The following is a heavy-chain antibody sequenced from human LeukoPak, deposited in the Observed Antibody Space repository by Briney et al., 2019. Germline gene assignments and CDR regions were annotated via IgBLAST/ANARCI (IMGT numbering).Heavy chain of an antibody. V-gene: IGHV3-74*01. J-gene: IGHJ3*02. D-gene: IGHD3-3*01. CDR2: IDSDGSST. CDR3: ARGLTIFGVVNDGLDI. Sequence: GGSLRLSCAASGFTFSSYWMNWVRQAPGKGLVWVSRIDSDGSSTTYADSVKGRFTISRDNAKNMLYLQMNTLRAEDTAVYYCARGLTIFGVVNDGLDIWGQGTKVTVSS. CDR1: GFTFSSYW.